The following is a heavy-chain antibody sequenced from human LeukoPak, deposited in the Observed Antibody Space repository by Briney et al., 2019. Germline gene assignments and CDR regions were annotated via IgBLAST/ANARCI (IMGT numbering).Heavy chain of an antibody. CDR2: ISSSSSYI. CDR1: GFTFSSYS. Sequence: GGSLRLSCAASGFTFSSYSMNWVRQAPGKGLEWVSSISSSSSYIYYADSVEGRFTISRDNAKNSLYLQMNSLRAEDTAVYYCARCGGGSYYHLLDYWGQGTLVTVSS. V-gene: IGHV3-21*01. D-gene: IGHD1-26*01. J-gene: IGHJ4*02. CDR3: ARCGGGSYYHLLDY.